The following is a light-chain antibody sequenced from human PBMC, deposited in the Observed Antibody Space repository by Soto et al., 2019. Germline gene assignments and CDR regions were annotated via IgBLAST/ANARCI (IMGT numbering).Light chain of an antibody. V-gene: IGKV3-20*01. CDR2: GAS. Sequence: EIVLTQSPGTLSLSPGERATLSCRASQSVSSSYLAWYQQQPGPAPRLLIYGASSRATGIPHRFSGSGAGTHFTLTISRLEPEDFAVYYCQQYGSSPPWTFGQGTKVEIK. CDR3: QQYGSSPPWT. J-gene: IGKJ1*01. CDR1: QSVSSSY.